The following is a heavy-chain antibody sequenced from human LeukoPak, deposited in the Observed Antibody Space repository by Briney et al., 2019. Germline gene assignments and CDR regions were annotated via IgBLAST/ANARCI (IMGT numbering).Heavy chain of an antibody. CDR3: TRAVITFGAAVAKGFDS. V-gene: IGHV4-59*01. J-gene: IGHJ4*02. CDR1: GDSISSYY. Sequence: PSETLSLTCTVSGDSISSYYWSWIRQPPGKGLEWIGYIYYSGSTDYNPSLKSRVTMSLDTSKNQFSLNLRSVTAADTAVYYCTRAVITFGAAVAKGFDSWGQGTLVTVSS. D-gene: IGHD3-16*01. CDR2: IYYSGST.